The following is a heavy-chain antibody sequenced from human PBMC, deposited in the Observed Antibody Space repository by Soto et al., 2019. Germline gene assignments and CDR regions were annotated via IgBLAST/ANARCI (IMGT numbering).Heavy chain of an antibody. D-gene: IGHD3-16*01. J-gene: IGHJ4*02. Sequence: PGGSLRLSXAASGFKFSNYAMSRVRQAPGKGLEWVSLISATGGGTYYADSVKGRFTISRDNSHNTLYLQVHSLTAEDTAVYYCAKDRRAGGNSAFYFDFWGQGAQVTVSS. CDR1: GFKFSNYA. CDR3: AKDRRAGGNSAFYFDF. CDR2: ISATGGGT. V-gene: IGHV3-23*01.